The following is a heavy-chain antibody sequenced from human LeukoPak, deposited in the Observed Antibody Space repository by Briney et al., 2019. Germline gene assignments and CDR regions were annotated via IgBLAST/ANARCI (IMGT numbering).Heavy chain of an antibody. V-gene: IGHV3-23*01. CDR1: GFSFSSHG. J-gene: IGHJ4*02. CDR3: AHGAMYQLDY. Sequence: GGSLRLSCAASGFSFSSHGMSWVRQAPGKVLEWASGIIGGAGSTYYADSVKGRFTISGDNSKNTLFLQMNSLRAEDTAVYYCAHGAMYQLDYWGQGTLVTVSS. CDR2: IIGGAGST. D-gene: IGHD2-2*01.